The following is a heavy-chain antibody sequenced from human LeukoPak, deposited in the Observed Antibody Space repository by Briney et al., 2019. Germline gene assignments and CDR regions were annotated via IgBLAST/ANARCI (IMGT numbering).Heavy chain of an antibody. D-gene: IGHD4-17*01. CDR2: IYSGGST. V-gene: IGHV3-66*04. CDR3: ARHDYGDYVDY. Sequence: GGSLRLSCAACGFTFSSYAMSWVRQAPGKGLEWVSVIYSGGSTYYADSVKGRFTISRDNSKNTLYLQMNSLRAEDTAVYYCARHDYGDYVDYWGQGTLVTVSS. CDR1: GFTFSSYA. J-gene: IGHJ4*02.